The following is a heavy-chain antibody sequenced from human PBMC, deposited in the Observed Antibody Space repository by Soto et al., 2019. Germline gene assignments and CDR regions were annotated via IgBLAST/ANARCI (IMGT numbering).Heavy chain of an antibody. CDR2: IKQGGSEK. CDR3: ARDGGYNYGSGNFYNDY. CDR1: GFTFSSYW. Sequence: GGSLRLSCAASGFTFSSYWMNWVRQAPGKGLEWVANIKQGGSEKHYVDSVKGRFTISRDNAKNSVFLQMNSLRAEDTAVYFCARDGGYNYGSGNFYNDYWGQGTLVTVSS. V-gene: IGHV3-7*01. J-gene: IGHJ4*02. D-gene: IGHD3-10*01.